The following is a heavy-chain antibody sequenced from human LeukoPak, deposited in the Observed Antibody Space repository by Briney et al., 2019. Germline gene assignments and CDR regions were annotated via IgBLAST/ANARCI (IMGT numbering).Heavy chain of an antibody. CDR1: GYTFTSYD. Sequence: GASVKVSCKASGYTFTSYDINWVRQATGQGLEWMGWMNPNSGNTGYAQKFQGRVTITRNTSISTAYMELSSLRSEDTAVYYCARNGPHCSSTSCHRRDAFDIWGQGTMVTVSS. V-gene: IGHV1-8*03. D-gene: IGHD2-2*02. J-gene: IGHJ3*02. CDR2: MNPNSGNT. CDR3: ARNGPHCSSTSCHRRDAFDI.